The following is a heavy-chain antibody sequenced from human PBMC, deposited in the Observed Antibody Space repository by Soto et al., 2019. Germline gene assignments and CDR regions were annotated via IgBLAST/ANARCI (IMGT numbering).Heavy chain of an antibody. Sequence: PVGSLRLSCAASGFTFSSYAMSWVRQAPGKGLEWVSAISGSGGATYYADSVKGRFTISRDNSENTLYLQVNSLRAEDTAVYYCAKDVGYNSGSYQAYWGQGTLVTVSS. J-gene: IGHJ4*02. CDR3: AKDVGYNSGSYQAY. D-gene: IGHD3-10*01. V-gene: IGHV3-23*01. CDR2: ISGSGGAT. CDR1: GFTFSSYA.